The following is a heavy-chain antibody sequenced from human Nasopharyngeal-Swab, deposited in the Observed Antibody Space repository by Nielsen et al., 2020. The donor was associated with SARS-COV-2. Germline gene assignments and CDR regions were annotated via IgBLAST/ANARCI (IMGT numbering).Heavy chain of an antibody. CDR3: ARAGEAYYYYCMDV. V-gene: IGHV1-3*01. Sequence: WVRQAPGQRLEWMGWINAGNGNTKYSQKFQGRVTITRDTSASTAYMELSSLRSEDTAVYYCARAGEAYYYYCMDVWGEGTTVTVSS. CDR2: INAGNGNT. J-gene: IGHJ6*03. D-gene: IGHD1-1*01.